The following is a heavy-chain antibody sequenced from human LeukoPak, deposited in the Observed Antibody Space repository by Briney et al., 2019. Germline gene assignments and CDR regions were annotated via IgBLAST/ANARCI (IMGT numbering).Heavy chain of an antibody. Sequence: ASVKVSCKASGYTFTNHAINWVRQAPGQGLEYMGWIDTNTGNPSYAQAFTGRIVFSLDTSVSTAYLEIRSLKAEDSAAYFCARRSMVQHMDVWGKGTTVIVSS. CDR1: GYTFTNHA. D-gene: IGHD3-10*01. J-gene: IGHJ6*03. CDR3: ARRSMVQHMDV. V-gene: IGHV7-4-1*02. CDR2: IDTNTGNP.